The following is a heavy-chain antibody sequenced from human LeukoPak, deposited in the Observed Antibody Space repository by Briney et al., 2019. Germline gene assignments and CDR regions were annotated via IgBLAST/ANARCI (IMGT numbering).Heavy chain of an antibody. V-gene: IGHV3-23*01. CDR3: AKPLIVGATTYDY. J-gene: IGHJ4*02. CDR2: ISVNGGA. CDR1: GFTFNSFV. D-gene: IGHD1-26*01. Sequence: GGSLRLSCVASGFTFNSFVMSWVRQAPGKGLEWISSISVNGGASYADSVKGRFTISRDNSKNTLYLQMNSLRAEDTAVYYCAKPLIVGATTYDYWGQGTLVTVSS.